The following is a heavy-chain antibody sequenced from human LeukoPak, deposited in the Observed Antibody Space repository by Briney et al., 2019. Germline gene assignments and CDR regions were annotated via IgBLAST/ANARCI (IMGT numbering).Heavy chain of an antibody. CDR1: GYAFINYG. V-gene: IGHV1-18*01. CDR2: SSPYNGKT. J-gene: IGHJ5*02. Sequence: ASVKVSCKASGYAFINYGITWVRQAPGLGLEWMGWSSPYNGKTNYAQKLQGTVTMTTDTSTNTAYMELRSLRSDDTAVYYCARGGIDIVTVPVSNWFDPWGQGTLVTVSS. D-gene: IGHD2/OR15-2a*01. CDR3: ARGGIDIVTVPVSNWFDP.